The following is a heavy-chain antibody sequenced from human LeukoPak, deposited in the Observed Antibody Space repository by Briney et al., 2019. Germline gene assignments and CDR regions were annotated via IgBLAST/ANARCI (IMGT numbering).Heavy chain of an antibody. D-gene: IGHD5-18*01. CDR1: GGSISSYY. J-gene: IGHJ4*02. CDR3: ARVSGVQLDTAMVGDY. V-gene: IGHV4-59*01. Sequence: SETLSLTCTDSGGSISSYYWSWIRQPPGKGLEWIRYIYYSGSTNYNPSLKSRVTISVDTSKNQFSLKLSSVTAADTAVYYCARVSGVQLDTAMVGDYWGQGTLVTVSS. CDR2: IYYSGST.